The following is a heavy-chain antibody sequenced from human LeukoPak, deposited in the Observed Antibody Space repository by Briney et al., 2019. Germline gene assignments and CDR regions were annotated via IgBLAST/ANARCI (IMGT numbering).Heavy chain of an antibody. Sequence: ASVKVSCKVSGYTLTELSMHWVRQAPGKGLEWMGGFDPEDGETIYAQKFQGRVTMTEDTSTDTAYMELSSVRSEDTAVYYCATASYSSRDFDYWAREPWSPSPQ. J-gene: IGHJ4*02. CDR1: GYTLTELS. CDR2: FDPEDGET. CDR3: ATASYSSRDFDY. V-gene: IGHV1-24*01. D-gene: IGHD6-13*01.